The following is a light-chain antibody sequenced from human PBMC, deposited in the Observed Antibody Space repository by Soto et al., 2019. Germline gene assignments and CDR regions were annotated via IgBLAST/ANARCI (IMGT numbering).Light chain of an antibody. V-gene: IGKV3-20*01. CDR2: DSS. CDR3: QQYGSSPRT. J-gene: IGKJ1*01. CDR1: QSVFNNH. Sequence: ESVLTQSPGTLSLSPGERATLSCRASQSVFNNHIGWYQQKPGQAPRLLIYDSSSRATGVPDRFSGSGSGTDFTLTISRLEPEDFAVYYCQQYGSSPRTFGQGTKVDIK.